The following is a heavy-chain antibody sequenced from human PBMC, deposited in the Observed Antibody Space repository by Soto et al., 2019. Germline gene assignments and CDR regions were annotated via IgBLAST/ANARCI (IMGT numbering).Heavy chain of an antibody. CDR1: GFSFSSYA. Sequence: QLLESGGGLVQPGGSLRLSCEASGFSFSSYALSWVRQAPGKGLEWVSTFSAGGRAYYADSAKGRLTIAKDTSKNTLHLQASSLRAEDTAVYYCAKESMPEHYGDTLFDYWGQGTRVTVSS. CDR3: AKESMPEHYGDTLFDY. D-gene: IGHD4-17*01. CDR2: FSAGGRA. J-gene: IGHJ4*02. V-gene: IGHV3-23*01.